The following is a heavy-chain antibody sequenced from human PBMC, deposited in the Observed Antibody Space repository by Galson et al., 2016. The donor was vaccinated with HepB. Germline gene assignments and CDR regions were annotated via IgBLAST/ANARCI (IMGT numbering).Heavy chain of an antibody. D-gene: IGHD3-10*01. CDR3: TRAGFREAFDP. CDR2: IDPNNDAT. J-gene: IGHJ5*02. CDR1: GYTFIGYY. Sequence: SVKVSCKASGYTFIGYYMHWVRQAPGQGLEWMGRIDPNNDATDYSQKFQGRVTMTKDTSISTAYMELTRLRYDDTAVYYCTRAGFREAFDPWGQGTLVTVSS. V-gene: IGHV1-2*02.